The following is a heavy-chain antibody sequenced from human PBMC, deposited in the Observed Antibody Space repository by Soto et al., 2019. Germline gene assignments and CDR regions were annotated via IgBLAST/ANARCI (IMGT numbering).Heavy chain of an antibody. Sequence: QVQVVQSGVEVRRPGSSVKVSCKASGDTFKNCVISWVRQAPGQGLEWMGGIIPLFGTTDFAQRFQGRLTITTDESTTTAHMELSRLGSEDTATYYCAAELGFGKLSVVWGQGTTVSVSS. V-gene: IGHV1-69*01. J-gene: IGHJ6*02. CDR3: AAELGFGKLSVV. CDR2: IIPLFGTT. CDR1: GDTFKNCV. D-gene: IGHD3-10*01.